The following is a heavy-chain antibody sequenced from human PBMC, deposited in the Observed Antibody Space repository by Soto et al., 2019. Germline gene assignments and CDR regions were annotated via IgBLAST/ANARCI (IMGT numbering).Heavy chain of an antibody. CDR3: ARVGGNSPKQYYYYGMDV. CDR1: GGSISSGGYS. Sequence: SETLSLTCAVSGGSISSGGYSWSWIRQPPGKGLEWIGYIYHSGSTYYNPSLKSRVTISVDRSKNQFSLKLSSVTAADTAVYYCARVGGNSPKQYYYYGMDVWGQGTTVTVSS. J-gene: IGHJ6*02. V-gene: IGHV4-30-2*01. CDR2: IYHSGST. D-gene: IGHD2-21*02.